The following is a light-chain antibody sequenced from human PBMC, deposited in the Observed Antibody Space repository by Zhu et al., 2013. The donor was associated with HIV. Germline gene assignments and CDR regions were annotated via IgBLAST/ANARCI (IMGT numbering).Light chain of an antibody. V-gene: IGKV1-8*01. Sequence: AIRMTQSPSSLSASTGDRVTITCRASQGISSFVAWYQQKSGKAPRLLIYGASTVQSGVPSRFSGSGSGTDFTLTISCLQSEDFATYYCQQFHRYPWTFGQGTKVEI. CDR3: QQFHRYPWT. J-gene: IGKJ1*01. CDR1: QGISSF. CDR2: GAS.